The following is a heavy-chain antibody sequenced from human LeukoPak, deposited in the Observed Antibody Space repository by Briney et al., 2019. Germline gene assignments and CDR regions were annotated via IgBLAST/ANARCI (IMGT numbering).Heavy chain of an antibody. Sequence: GGALRLSCAASGFTFSSYATSWVRQAPGKGLEWVSAIRDSGSNTHYADSVKGRFTTSRDNSKNTLFLQMNSLRAEDTAIYYCAKYGPQDSGSSHFDYWGQGALVTVSS. CDR1: GFTFSSYA. V-gene: IGHV3-23*01. CDR2: IRDSGSNT. CDR3: AKYGPQDSGSSHFDY. D-gene: IGHD1-26*01. J-gene: IGHJ4*02.